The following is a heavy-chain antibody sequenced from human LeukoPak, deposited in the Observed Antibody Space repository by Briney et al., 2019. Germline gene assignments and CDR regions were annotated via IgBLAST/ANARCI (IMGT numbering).Heavy chain of an antibody. J-gene: IGHJ4*02. CDR2: IYYTGT. D-gene: IGHD7-27*01. Sequence: SETLFLTCAVYGESFSGYFWSWIRQSPGKGLEWIGYIYYTGTSYNPSHKSRVTISADTSKNQFSLKLISVTAADTAVYYCASRKLGNDYWGQGTLVTVSS. V-gene: IGHV4-59*01. CDR3: ASRKLGNDY. CDR1: GESFSGYF.